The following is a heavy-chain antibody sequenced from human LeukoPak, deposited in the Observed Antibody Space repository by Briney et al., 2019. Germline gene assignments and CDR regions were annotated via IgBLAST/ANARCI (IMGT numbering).Heavy chain of an antibody. J-gene: IGHJ4*02. Sequence: GGSLRLSCAASGFTFSSYAMSWVRQAPGKGLEWVSVIGGSGISTKYVDTVKGRFTISRDNSKNTLYLQMNSLRAEDTAVYYCVRDDDRPDNGLDYWGQGTLVTVSS. CDR2: IGGSGIST. V-gene: IGHV3-23*01. CDR3: VRDDDRPDNGLDY. CDR1: GFTFSSYA. D-gene: IGHD3-22*01.